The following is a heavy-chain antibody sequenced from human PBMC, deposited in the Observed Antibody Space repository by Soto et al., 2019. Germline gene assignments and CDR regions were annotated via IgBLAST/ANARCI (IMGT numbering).Heavy chain of an antibody. Sequence: EVQLVESGGGVVKPGGSLRLSCAASGFTFSSYSMNWVRQAPGKGLEWVSSISSSRSYIYYADSVKGRFTISRDNAKNSLYLQMNSLRAEDTAVYYCARGLYYYDSSGYYSPWGQGTLVTVSS. V-gene: IGHV3-21*01. CDR3: ARGLYYYDSSGYYSP. CDR2: ISSSRSYI. CDR1: GFTFSSYS. D-gene: IGHD3-22*01. J-gene: IGHJ5*02.